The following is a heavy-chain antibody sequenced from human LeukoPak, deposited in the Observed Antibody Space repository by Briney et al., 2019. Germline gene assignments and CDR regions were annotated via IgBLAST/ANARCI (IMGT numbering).Heavy chain of an antibody. CDR1: GFMFLTYE. CDR2: ISSSGKTI. CDR3: TRGGSVTTGPVDH. Sequence: GGSLRLSCAASGFMFLTYEMTWVRQAPGGGLEWIAYISSSGKTIYYADSVRGRFTVARDNARSSLYLDMNSLRVEDTAFYFCTRGGSVTTGPVDHWGQGTLVTVSS. J-gene: IGHJ4*02. V-gene: IGHV3-48*03. D-gene: IGHD1-1*01.